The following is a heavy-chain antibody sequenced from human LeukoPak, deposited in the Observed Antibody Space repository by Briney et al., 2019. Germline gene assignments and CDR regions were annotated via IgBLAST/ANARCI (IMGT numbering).Heavy chain of an antibody. CDR2: FDSEDGET. D-gene: IGHD3-22*01. CDR3: ATAGGYYYDSSGYYWFSY. V-gene: IGHV1-24*01. CDR1: GYTLTELF. J-gene: IGHJ4*02. Sequence: GASVKGSCKVFGYTLTELFLHWVRQAPGKGLEWMGGFDSEDGETIYAQKFQGRVTMTEDTSTDTAYMELSSLRSEDTAVYYCATAGGYYYDSSGYYWFSYWGQGTLVTVSS.